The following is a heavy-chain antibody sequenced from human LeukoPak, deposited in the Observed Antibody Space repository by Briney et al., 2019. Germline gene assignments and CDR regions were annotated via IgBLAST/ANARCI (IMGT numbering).Heavy chain of an antibody. D-gene: IGHD6-13*01. Sequence: SETLSLTCAVYGGSFSGYYWSWIRQPPGKGREWIGEINHSGSTNYNPSLKSRVTISVDTSKNQFSLKLSSVTAADTAVYYCARLRIAAAGSSWGQGTLVTVSS. CDR2: INHSGST. V-gene: IGHV4-34*01. J-gene: IGHJ4*02. CDR1: GGSFSGYY. CDR3: ARLRIAAAGSS.